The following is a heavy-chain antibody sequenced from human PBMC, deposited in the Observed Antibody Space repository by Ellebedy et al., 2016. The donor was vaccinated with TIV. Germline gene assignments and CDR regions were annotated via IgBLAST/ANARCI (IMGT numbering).Heavy chain of an antibody. CDR1: GYTFTSYG. V-gene: IGHV1-69*04. J-gene: IGHJ6*02. D-gene: IGHD2-15*01. CDR3: ARLASYMADMDV. Sequence: AASVKVSCKASGYTFTSYGISWVRQAPGQGLEWMGRIIPILGIADYAQKFQGRVTITADKSTSTAYMELSSLRSEDTAVYYCARLASYMADMDVWGQGTTVTVSS. CDR2: IIPILGIA.